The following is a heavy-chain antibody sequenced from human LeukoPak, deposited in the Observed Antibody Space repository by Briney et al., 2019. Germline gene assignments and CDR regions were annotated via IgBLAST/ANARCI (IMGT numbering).Heavy chain of an antibody. CDR3: ARAPRLGRAGGDY. D-gene: IGHD1-26*01. V-gene: IGHV1-3*01. CDR2: INAGNGNT. J-gene: IGHJ4*02. Sequence: ASVKVSCKASGYTFTSYGISWVRQAPGQRLEWMGWINAGNGNTKYSQKFQGRVTITRDTSASTAYMELSSLRSEDTAVYYCARAPRLGRAGGDYWGQGTLVTVSS. CDR1: GYTFTSYG.